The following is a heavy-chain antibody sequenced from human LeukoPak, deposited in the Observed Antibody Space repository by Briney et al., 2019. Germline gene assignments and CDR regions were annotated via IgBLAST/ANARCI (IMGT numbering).Heavy chain of an antibody. CDR3: ARECRSSGCRFDY. CDR1: GGTFSSYA. J-gene: IGHJ4*02. CDR2: IIPIFGTA. Sequence: ASVKVSCKASGGTFSSYAISWVRQAPGQGLEWMGGIIPIFGTANYAQKLQGRVTMTTDTSTSTAYMELRSLRSDDTAVYYCARECRSSGCRFDYWGQGTLVTVSS. D-gene: IGHD6-19*01. V-gene: IGHV1-69*05.